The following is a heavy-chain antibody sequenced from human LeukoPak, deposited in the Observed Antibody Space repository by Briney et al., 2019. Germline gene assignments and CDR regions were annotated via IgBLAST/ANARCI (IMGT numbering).Heavy chain of an antibody. D-gene: IGHD2/OR15-2a*01. CDR3: ARDFSAAFDI. V-gene: IGHV4-59*01. CDR1: GGSISSYY. J-gene: IGHJ3*02. Sequence: SETLSLTCTVSGGSISSYYWSWIRQPPGKGLEWIGYIYDSGTTNYNPSLKSRVTISVDTSKNQFSLKLSSVTAADTAVYYCARDFSAAFDIWGQGTMVTVSS. CDR2: IYDSGTT.